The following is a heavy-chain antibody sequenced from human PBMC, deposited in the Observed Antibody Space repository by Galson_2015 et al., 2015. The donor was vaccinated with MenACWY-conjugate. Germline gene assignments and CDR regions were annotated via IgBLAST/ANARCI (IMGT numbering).Heavy chain of an antibody. Sequence: SLRLSCAASGLTFTTYAMHWVRQAPGKGLEWVAVITYDESYKYYAESVKGRYTVSRDNSKNTVFLQMNSLRPEDTAVYYCARGLNYYASGSYGFDPWGQGTLVTVSS. J-gene: IGHJ5*02. V-gene: IGHV3-30-3*01. CDR1: GLTFTTYA. D-gene: IGHD3-10*01. CDR3: ARGLNYYASGSYGFDP. CDR2: ITYDESYK.